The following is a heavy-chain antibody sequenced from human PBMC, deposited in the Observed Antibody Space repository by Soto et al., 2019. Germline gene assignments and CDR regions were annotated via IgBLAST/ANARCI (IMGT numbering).Heavy chain of an antibody. CDR1: GGSFSGSY. J-gene: IGHJ2*01. Sequence: QVQLQQWGAGLLKPSETLSLTCAVYGGSFSGSYWSWIRQPPGKGLEWIGEINHNGGTNYNPSLTCRAPVRVDTSKDQFSLTLASVTAEDPDVYYCTPFALWGRGTLVTVSS. CDR3: TPFAL. CDR2: INHNGGT. V-gene: IGHV4-34*01.